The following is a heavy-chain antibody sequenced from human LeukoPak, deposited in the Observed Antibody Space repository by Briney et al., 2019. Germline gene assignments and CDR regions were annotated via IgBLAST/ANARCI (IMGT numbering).Heavy chain of an antibody. CDR3: ARGGGRRGYYDSSGYSSAFDY. J-gene: IGHJ4*02. V-gene: IGHV1-2*02. D-gene: IGHD3-22*01. CDR2: INPNSGGT. Sequence: ASVKVSCKASGYTFTGYYMHWVRQAPGQGLEWMGWINPNSGGTNYAQKFQGRVTMTRDTSISTAYMELSRLRSDDTAVYYYARGGGRRGYYDSSGYSSAFDYWGQGTLVTVSS. CDR1: GYTFTGYY.